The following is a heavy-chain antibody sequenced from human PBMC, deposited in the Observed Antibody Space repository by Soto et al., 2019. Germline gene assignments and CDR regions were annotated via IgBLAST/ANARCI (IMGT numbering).Heavy chain of an antibody. CDR1: GYTFIGYY. Sequence: ASVKVSCKASGYTFIGYYIQWVRQAPGQRPEWMGWINPDNGDTKYAQKFQGRVTMTRDTASTKVFMELRGLTSDDTAVYFCARKLRYSDSEGFSLVYWGQGTPVT. D-gene: IGHD3-22*01. CDR2: INPDNGDT. V-gene: IGHV1-2*02. CDR3: ARKLRYSDSEGFSLVY. J-gene: IGHJ4*01.